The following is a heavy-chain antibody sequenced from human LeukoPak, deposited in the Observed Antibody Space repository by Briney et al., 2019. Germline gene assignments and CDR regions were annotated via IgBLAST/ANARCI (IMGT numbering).Heavy chain of an antibody. CDR2: ISGSGGST. D-gene: IGHD2-15*01. V-gene: IGHV3-23*01. J-gene: IGHJ4*02. CDR1: GFTLSSYA. Sequence: GGSLRLSCAASGFTLSSYAMGWVRAAPGKGLEWVAAISGSGGSTYFADSVKGRFTISRDNSENTLSVQMNSLRVEDTAVYYCARVPRYCSGGSCFGGYFDYWGQGTLVTVSS. CDR3: ARVPRYCSGGSCFGGYFDY.